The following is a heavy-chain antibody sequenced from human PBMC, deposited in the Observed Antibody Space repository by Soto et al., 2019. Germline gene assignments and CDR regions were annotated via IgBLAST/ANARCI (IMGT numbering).Heavy chain of an antibody. J-gene: IGHJ4*02. V-gene: IGHV2-5*01. CDR2: IFWTDDK. CDR3: AHRSRGYAYYFDQ. Sequence: QITLKESDPTLVRPTQTLTLTCSFSGFSLSTRGVGVGWIRQPPGKALEWLALIFWTDDKWYSPSLRSGLTITKETSIIQVVLTRTNMAPVDTATYYCAHRSRGYAYYFDQWGQGTLVTVSS. CDR1: GFSLSTRGVG. D-gene: IGHD5-12*01.